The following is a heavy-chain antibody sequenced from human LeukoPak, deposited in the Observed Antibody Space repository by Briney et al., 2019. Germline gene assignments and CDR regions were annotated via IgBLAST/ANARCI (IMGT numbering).Heavy chain of an antibody. D-gene: IGHD3-10*01. J-gene: IGHJ6*02. CDR2: ISSSSSYI. CDR3: GGFGELFFGYYYYGMDV. V-gene: IGHV3-21*01. CDR1: GFTFSKYT. Sequence: PGGSLRLSCVASGFTFSKYTMSWVRQAPGRGLEWVSSISSSSSYIYYADSVKGRFTISRDNAKNSLYLQMNSLRAEDTAVYYCGGFGELFFGYYYYGMDVWGQGTTVTVSS.